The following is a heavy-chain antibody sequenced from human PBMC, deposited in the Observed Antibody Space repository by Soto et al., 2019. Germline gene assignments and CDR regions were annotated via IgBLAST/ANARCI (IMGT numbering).Heavy chain of an antibody. D-gene: IGHD3-10*01. CDR2: SSYNGGT. CDR1: ADSSSFTNSY. Sequence: SETLSLTCTVSADSSSFTNSYWGWIRQPPGKGLQWIGSSSYNGGTFYNPSLKGRVVISFDTSKKQSSLQVTSVTAADTAVYFCARHRIEVVWRGFDFWGQGSPVTVS. CDR3: ARHRIEVVWRGFDF. V-gene: IGHV4-39*01. J-gene: IGHJ4*02.